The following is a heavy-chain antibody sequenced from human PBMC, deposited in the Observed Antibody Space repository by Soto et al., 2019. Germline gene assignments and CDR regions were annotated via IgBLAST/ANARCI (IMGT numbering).Heavy chain of an antibody. V-gene: IGHV4-38-2*01. CDR1: GYSISSGYY. CDR3: ARGNSGSYSPIDY. CDR2: IYYSGST. J-gene: IGHJ4*02. Sequence: SETLSLTCAVSGYSISSGYYWGWIQQPPGKGLEWIGSIYYSGSTYHNPSLKSRVTMSVDTSKNQFSLKLSSVTAADTAVYYCARGNSGSYSPIDYWGQGTLVTVSS. D-gene: IGHD1-26*01.